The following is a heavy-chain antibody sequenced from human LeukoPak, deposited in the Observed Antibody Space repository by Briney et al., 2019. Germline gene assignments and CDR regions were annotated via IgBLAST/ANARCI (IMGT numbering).Heavy chain of an antibody. D-gene: IGHD3-16*01. Sequence: GRSLRLSCAAPGFRFSDFTMTLVRQAPGKGPEWVSAIGGRGGSTYYADSLGGRFTISRDNSKDMVYLQMNSLKVEDTATYYCGKEGGAWGQGTKVTVSS. CDR1: GFRFSDFT. J-gene: IGHJ5*02. CDR3: GKEGGA. CDR2: IGGRGGST. V-gene: IGHV3-23*01.